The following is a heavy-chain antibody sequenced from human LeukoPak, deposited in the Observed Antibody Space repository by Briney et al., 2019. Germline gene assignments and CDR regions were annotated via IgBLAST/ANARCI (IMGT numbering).Heavy chain of an antibody. CDR1: GASINGYY. CDR2: IHHSGST. Sequence: KSSETLSLTCAVSGASINGYYWSWIRQPPGERLEWIGYIHHSGSTNYNPSLKSRVTMSVDKSKTQFSLKVTSVSAADTAMYYCARVGDTSDYFYYLDYWGQGILVTVSS. V-gene: IGHV4-59*01. J-gene: IGHJ4*02. CDR3: ARVGDTSDYFYYLDY. D-gene: IGHD3-22*01.